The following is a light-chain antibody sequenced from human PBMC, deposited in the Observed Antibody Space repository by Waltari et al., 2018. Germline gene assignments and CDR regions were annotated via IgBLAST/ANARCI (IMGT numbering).Light chain of an antibody. CDR2: EVN. J-gene: IGLJ2*01. CDR1: SSDVGNSNF. V-gene: IGLV2-14*01. CDR3: NSYTTTSTLI. Sequence: QSALTQPASVSGSPGQSITISCTGTSSDVGNSNFVSWYQQHPGQAPKLRIFEVNNRPSGISNRFSGSKSGTTASLTISGLQAEDEADYYCNSYTTTSTLIFGGGTKLTVL.